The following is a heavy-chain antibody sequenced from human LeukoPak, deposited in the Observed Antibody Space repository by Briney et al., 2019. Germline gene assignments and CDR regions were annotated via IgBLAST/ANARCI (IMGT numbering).Heavy chain of an antibody. CDR1: GYSFTSYW. D-gene: IGHD3-22*01. J-gene: IGHJ3*02. CDR3: ARLSYYYDSSGYFSDAFDI. V-gene: IGHV5-51*01. CDR2: IYPGGSDT. Sequence: GESLKISCKGSGYSFTSYWIGWVRQMPGKGLEWMGIIYPGGSDTRYSPSFQGQVTISADKSISTAYLQWSSLKASDTAMYHCARLSYYYDSSGYFSDAFDIWGQGTMVTVSS.